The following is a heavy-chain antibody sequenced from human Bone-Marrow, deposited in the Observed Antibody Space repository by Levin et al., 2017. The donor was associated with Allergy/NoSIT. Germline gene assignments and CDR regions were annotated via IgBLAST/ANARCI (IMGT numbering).Heavy chain of an antibody. D-gene: IGHD3-16*01. CDR2: IYDSETT. CDR1: GGFSISSGYY. Sequence: SETLSLTCSVSGGFSISSGYYWSWIRQFPGKGLEWIAYIYDSETTYYNPSLKSRLTISVDTSKNQFSLKLRSVTAADTAVYYCARDSFGANGLDVWGQGTTVTVSS. J-gene: IGHJ6*02. CDR3: ARDSFGANGLDV. V-gene: IGHV4-31*03.